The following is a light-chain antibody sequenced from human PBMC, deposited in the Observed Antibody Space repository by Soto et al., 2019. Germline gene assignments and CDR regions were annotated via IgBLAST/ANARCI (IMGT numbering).Light chain of an antibody. V-gene: IGKV3-20*01. CDR1: QSVSNNY. J-gene: IGKJ1*01. CDR2: DAS. CDR3: LHYNSSPPWT. Sequence: EIVLTQSPGTLSLSPGERATLSCRASQSVSNNYLAWYHQKPGQTPSLLIYDASTRATGIPDRFSGSGSGTDFTLTISRLEPEDFGVYYCLHYNSSPPWTFGQGTKV.